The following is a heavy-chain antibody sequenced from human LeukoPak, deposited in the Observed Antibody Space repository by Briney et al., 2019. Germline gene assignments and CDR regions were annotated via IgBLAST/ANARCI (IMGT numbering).Heavy chain of an antibody. D-gene: IGHD3-10*01. CDR2: ISYDGSNK. V-gene: IGHV3-30*04. Sequence: PGRSLRLSCAASGFTFSSYAIHWVRQAPGKGLEWVAVISYDGSNKYYADSVKGRFTISRDNAKNSLYLQMNSLTADDTAVYYCARLGRFLRVDYFDYWGQGSLVTVSS. J-gene: IGHJ4*02. CDR3: ARLGRFLRVDYFDY. CDR1: GFTFSSYA.